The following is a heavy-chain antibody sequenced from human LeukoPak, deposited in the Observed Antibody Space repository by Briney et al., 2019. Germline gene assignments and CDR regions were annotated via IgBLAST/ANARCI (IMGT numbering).Heavy chain of an antibody. D-gene: IGHD4-17*01. CDR3: ARDIDNYGDYIPY. CDR2: MNPNSGNT. Sequence: ASVKVSCKASGYTFTSYDINWVRQATGQGLEWMGWMNPNSGNTGYAQKFQGRVTMTRNTSISTAYMELSSLRSEDTAVYYCARDIDNYGDYIPYWGQGTLVTVSS. V-gene: IGHV1-8*01. CDR1: GYTFTSYD. J-gene: IGHJ4*02.